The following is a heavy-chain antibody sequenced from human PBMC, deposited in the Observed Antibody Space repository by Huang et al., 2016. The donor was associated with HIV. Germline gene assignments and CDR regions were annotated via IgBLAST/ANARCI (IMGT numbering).Heavy chain of an antibody. V-gene: IGHV1-18*01. D-gene: IGHD5-18*01. CDR2: ISVYNGNT. CDR1: GYTFSSFG. Sequence: QVQLVQSGAEVKKPGASVKVSCKASGYTFSSFGISWGRQAPGQGLEWGGWISVYNGNTKFAQKCQGRLTMTTDTSTSTAYMELRSLRSDDTAVYYCARGGGIQLWLLGYYYMDVWGNGTTVTVSS. J-gene: IGHJ6*03. CDR3: ARGGGIQLWLLGYYYMDV.